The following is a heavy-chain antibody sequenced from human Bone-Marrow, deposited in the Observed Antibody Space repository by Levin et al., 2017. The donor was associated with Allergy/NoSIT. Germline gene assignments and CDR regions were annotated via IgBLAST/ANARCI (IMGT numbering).Heavy chain of an antibody. V-gene: IGHV3-23*01. CDR1: GFTFSSYA. CDR2: ISGSGGST. CDR3: AHSGGTSCYEVIDY. Sequence: GESLKISCAASGFTFSSYAMSWVRQAPGKGLEWVSAISGSGGSTYYADSVKGRFTISRDNSKNTLYLQMNSLRAEDTAVYYCAHSGGTSCYEVIDYWGQGTLVTVSS. D-gene: IGHD2-2*01. J-gene: IGHJ4*02.